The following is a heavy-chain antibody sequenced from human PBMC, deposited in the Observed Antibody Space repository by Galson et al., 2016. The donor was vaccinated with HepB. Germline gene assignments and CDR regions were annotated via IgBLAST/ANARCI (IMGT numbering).Heavy chain of an antibody. CDR3: AKGDGGYYLVVDS. J-gene: IGHJ4*02. CDR1: GFTFDDYA. CDR2: ISGDGGGT. Sequence: SLRLSCAASGFTFDDYAMHWVRQVPGKGLEWVSLISGDGGGTYHADSVKGRFTISRDNSKTSLYLQMNTLRTEDTALYYCAKGDGGYYLVVDSWGQGTLVTVSS. D-gene: IGHD4-17*01. V-gene: IGHV3-43*02.